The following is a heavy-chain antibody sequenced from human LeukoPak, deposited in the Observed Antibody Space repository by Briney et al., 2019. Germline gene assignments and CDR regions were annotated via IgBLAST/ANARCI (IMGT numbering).Heavy chain of an antibody. CDR1: GFIFSNYA. CDR3: AKASLVSRADAVL. CDR2: LRGDGET. Sequence: PGGSLRLSCPASGFIFSNYAMSWVRQAPARGLEWVSSLRGDGETFYADSVKGRFTLSRDDSRNTVYLQLNNLRVEYTAVYYCAKASLVSRADAVLWGQGTLVTVSS. V-gene: IGHV3-23*01. J-gene: IGHJ4*02. D-gene: IGHD3-16*01.